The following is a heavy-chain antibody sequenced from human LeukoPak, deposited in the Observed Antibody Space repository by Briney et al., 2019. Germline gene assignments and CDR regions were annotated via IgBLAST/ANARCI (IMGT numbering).Heavy chain of an antibody. Sequence: PGGSLRLSCAASGFTFSSYAMSWVRQAPGKGLEWVSAISGSGGSTYYADSVKGRFTISRDNSKNTLYLQMNSLRAEDTAVYYCAKDPPFGDILTGYLNYFDYWGQGTLVTVSS. CDR1: GFTFSSYA. CDR3: AKDPPFGDILTGYLNYFDY. V-gene: IGHV3-23*01. CDR2: ISGSGGST. J-gene: IGHJ4*02. D-gene: IGHD3-9*01.